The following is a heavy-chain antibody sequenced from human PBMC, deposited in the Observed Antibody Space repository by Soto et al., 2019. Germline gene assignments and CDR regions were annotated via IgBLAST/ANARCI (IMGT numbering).Heavy chain of an antibody. V-gene: IGHV3-13*05. CDR2: IGAARDP. CDR3: ARDIRTNRDTLWS. D-gene: IGHD3-10*01. Sequence: GALRLSCATSGFTFSNFAMHWVRQVRGKGLEWVSAIGAARDPYYLGSVKGRFTISRENAKNSVYLQMNDLRAEDTAVYYCARDIRTNRDTLWSWGQGTLVTVSS. CDR1: GFTFSNFA. J-gene: IGHJ5*02.